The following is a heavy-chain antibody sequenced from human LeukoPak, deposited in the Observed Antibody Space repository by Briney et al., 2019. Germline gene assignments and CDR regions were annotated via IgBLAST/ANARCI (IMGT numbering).Heavy chain of an antibody. CDR3: ASEGTTGTTWGPDY. CDR1: RFTFNTYW. Sequence: GSLRLSCAASRFTFNTYWMHWVRQAPGKGLVWVSRIDSDGNSTAYADSVKGRFTISRDNAKNTLYLQMNSLRAEDTAVYYCASEGTTGTTWGPDYWGQGTLVTVSS. V-gene: IGHV3-74*01. CDR2: IDSDGNST. J-gene: IGHJ4*02. D-gene: IGHD1-1*01.